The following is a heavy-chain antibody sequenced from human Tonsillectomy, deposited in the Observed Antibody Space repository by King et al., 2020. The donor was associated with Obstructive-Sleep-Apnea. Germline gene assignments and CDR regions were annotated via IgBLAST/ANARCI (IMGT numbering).Heavy chain of an antibody. CDR2: ISSSSSYI. D-gene: IGHD1-26*01. CDR1: GFTFSSYS. CDR3: ARVRSGSYYDYYEVQETELDY. V-gene: IGHV3-21*01. J-gene: IGHJ4*02. Sequence: VQLVESGGGLVKPGGSLRLSCAASGFTFSSYSMNWVRQAPGKGLEWVSSISSSSSYIYYADSVKGRFTISRDNAKNSLYLQMNSLRAEDTAVYYCARVRSGSYYDYYEVQETELDYWGQGTLVTVSS.